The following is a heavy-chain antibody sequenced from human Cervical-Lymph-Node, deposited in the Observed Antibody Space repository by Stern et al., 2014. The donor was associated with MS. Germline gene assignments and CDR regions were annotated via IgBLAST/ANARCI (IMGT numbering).Heavy chain of an antibody. D-gene: IGHD4-23*01. V-gene: IGHV4-61*02. Sequence: QLQLQESGPGLVKPSQTLSLTCTVSGGSISSGSYYWSWIRQPAGKGLEWIGRIYTSGSTNYNPSLTSRVTISVDTSTNQFSLQLSSVTAADTAVYYCARDVLGGNSNYFDYWGQGTLVTVSS. CDR1: GGSISSGSYY. J-gene: IGHJ4*02. CDR2: IYTSGST. CDR3: ARDVLGGNSNYFDY.